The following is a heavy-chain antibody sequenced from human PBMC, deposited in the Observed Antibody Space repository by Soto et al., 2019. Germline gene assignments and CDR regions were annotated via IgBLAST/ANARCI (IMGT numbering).Heavy chain of an antibody. CDR2: VHYSGST. J-gene: IGHJ5*02. V-gene: IGHV4-61*08. CDR1: DGSISSGGYY. Sequence: AETLSLTCTVSDGSISSGGYYWSWIRQPPGKGLEWIGYVHYSGSTYYNPSLKSRVTMSVDPSKNQCSLKLRSVTAADTAVYYCARGKIIGPWGQGTLVTSPQ. CDR3: ARGKIIGP.